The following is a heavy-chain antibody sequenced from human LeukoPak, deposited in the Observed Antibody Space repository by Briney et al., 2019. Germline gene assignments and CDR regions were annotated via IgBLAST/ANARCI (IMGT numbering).Heavy chain of an antibody. Sequence: PGGSLRLSCAASGFTFSSYEMHWVRQAPGKGLEWVSYISSSGSTIYYADSVKGRFTISRDNAKNSLYLQMNSLRAEDTAVYYCARDYGSSSPFDYWGQGTLVTVSS. CDR2: ISSSGSTI. V-gene: IGHV3-48*03. D-gene: IGHD4-23*01. CDR1: GFTFSSYE. J-gene: IGHJ4*02. CDR3: ARDYGSSSPFDY.